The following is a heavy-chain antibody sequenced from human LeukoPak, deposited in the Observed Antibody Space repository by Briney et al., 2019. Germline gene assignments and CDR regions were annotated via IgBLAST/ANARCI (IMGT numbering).Heavy chain of an antibody. Sequence: GGSLRLSCTASGFKFADAPMHWVRQPPGKGLEWIALITWDATDSYYADSVKGRFTISRDDSRNTLYLQMNSLRSEDTALYYCAKDVSFRRGHNFDASDIWGLGTMVTVSS. CDR2: ITWDATDS. D-gene: IGHD5-24*01. CDR3: AKDVSFRRGHNFDASDI. CDR1: GFKFADAP. J-gene: IGHJ3*02. V-gene: IGHV3-43*01.